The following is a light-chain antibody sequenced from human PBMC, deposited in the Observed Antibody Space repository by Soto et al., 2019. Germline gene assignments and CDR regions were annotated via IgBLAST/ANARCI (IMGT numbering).Light chain of an antibody. CDR3: SSYTSSSTYV. V-gene: IGLV2-14*01. CDR2: DVS. J-gene: IGLJ1*01. Sequence: QSALTQPASVSGSPGQSIAISCTGTSSDVGGYNYVSWYQQHPGKAPKLMVYDVSNRPSGVSNRFSGSKSGNTASLTSSGLQAEDEADYYCSSYTSSSTYVFGTGTKLPVL. CDR1: SSDVGGYNY.